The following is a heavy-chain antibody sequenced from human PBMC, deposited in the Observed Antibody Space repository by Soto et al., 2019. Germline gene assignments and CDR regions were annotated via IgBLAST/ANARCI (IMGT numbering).Heavy chain of an antibody. CDR1: SYKFTSYG. Sequence: ASVKVSCKASSYKFTSYGLSWTRPAHGQVLEWMRWISGHNGNANHAENIQGRVTMTTDTSTSKFYMELRGLGSDETALYYCPRGIVPTVPQLFGYVGQGTVFAVAS. CDR3: PRGIVPTVPQLFGY. V-gene: IGHV1-18*04. J-gene: IGHJ4*02. CDR2: ISGHNGNA. D-gene: IGHD4-17*01.